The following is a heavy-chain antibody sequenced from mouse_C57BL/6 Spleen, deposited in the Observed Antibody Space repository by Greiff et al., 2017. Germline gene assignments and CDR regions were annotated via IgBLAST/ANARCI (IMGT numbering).Heavy chain of an antibody. CDR2: IDPENGDT. CDR1: GFNIKDDY. CDR3: ARGGYYGSPDY. J-gene: IGHJ2*01. V-gene: IGHV14-4*01. D-gene: IGHD1-1*01. Sequence: VQLQQSGAELVRPGASVKLSCTASGFNIKDDYMHWVKQRPEQGLEWIGWIDPENGDTEYASKFKGKATLTADKSSSTAYMQLSSLTSEDSAVYFCARGGYYGSPDYWGQGTTLTVSS.